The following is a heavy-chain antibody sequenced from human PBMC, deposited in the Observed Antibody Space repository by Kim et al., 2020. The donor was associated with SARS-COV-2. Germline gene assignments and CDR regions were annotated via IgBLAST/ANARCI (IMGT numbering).Heavy chain of an antibody. J-gene: IGHJ3*02. CDR1: GFTFSSYA. Sequence: GGSLRLSCAASGFTFSSYAMSWVRQAPGKGLEWVSVIYSGGSSTYYADSVKGRFTISRDNSKNTLYLQMNSLRAEDTAVYYCAKDLASIDAFDIWGQGTMVTVSS. CDR2: IYSGGSST. CDR3: AKDLASIDAFDI. V-gene: IGHV3-23*03.